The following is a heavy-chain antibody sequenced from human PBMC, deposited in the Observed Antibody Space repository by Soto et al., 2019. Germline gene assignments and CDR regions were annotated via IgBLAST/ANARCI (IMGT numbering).Heavy chain of an antibody. CDR3: ARGLRYSYDPTDPHFDN. Sequence: LRLSCAASGFTFSSYSMNWVRQAPGKGLEWVSSISSSSSQIYFGDSVKGRFTISRDNAKNSLYLQMNSLRAEDTAVYYCARGLRYSYDPTDPHFDNWGQGTQVTASA. J-gene: IGHJ4*02. CDR2: ISSSSSQI. V-gene: IGHV3-21*01. D-gene: IGHD5-18*01. CDR1: GFTFSSYS.